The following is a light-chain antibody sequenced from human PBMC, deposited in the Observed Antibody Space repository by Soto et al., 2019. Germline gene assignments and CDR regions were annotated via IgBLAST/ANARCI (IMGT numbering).Light chain of an antibody. V-gene: IGLV1-51*01. CDR2: DNN. Sequence: QSVLTQPPSVSAAPGQRVTISCSGSNSNIGNNYVSWYQQLPGTAPKLLIYDNNKRPSGIPDRFSGSKSGTSATLDITGLQNGDEADYYCGTRDSSRIGYVFGTGTKVTV. J-gene: IGLJ1*01. CDR3: GTRDSSRIGYV. CDR1: NSNIGNNY.